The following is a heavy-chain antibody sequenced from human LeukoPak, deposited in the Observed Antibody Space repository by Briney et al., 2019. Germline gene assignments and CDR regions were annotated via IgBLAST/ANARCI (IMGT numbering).Heavy chain of an antibody. CDR1: GFIFSGSA. CDR3: AGPARDAFDI. CDR2: IRGKANNYAT. J-gene: IGHJ3*02. V-gene: IGHV3-73*01. Sequence: GGSLKLSCAASGFIFSGSAMHWVRQASGKGLEWVGRIRGKANNYATAYAASVKGRFTISRDDSKNTAYLQMNSLKIEDTAVYYCAGPARDAFDIWGQGTMVTVSS.